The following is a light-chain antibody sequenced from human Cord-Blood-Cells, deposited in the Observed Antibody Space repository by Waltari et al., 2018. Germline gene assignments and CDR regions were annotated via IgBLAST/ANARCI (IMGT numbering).Light chain of an antibody. V-gene: IGKV3-15*01. CDR2: GAS. Sequence: EIVMTQSPATLSVSPGERATLSCRASQSVSSNLAWYQQKPGQAPRLRIYGASTRATGIPARFSGSGSGKEVTLTISSLQSEDFAVYYCQQYNNWPPLTFGGGTKVEIK. CDR1: QSVSSN. CDR3: QQYNNWPPLT. J-gene: IGKJ4*01.